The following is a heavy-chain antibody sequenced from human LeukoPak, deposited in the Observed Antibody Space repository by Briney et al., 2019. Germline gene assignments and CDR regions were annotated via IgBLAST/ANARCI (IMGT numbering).Heavy chain of an antibody. J-gene: IGHJ4*02. CDR1: GYTFTDYY. Sequence: EASVKVSCKASGYTFTDYYMHWVRQAPGQGLEWMGWISPNSGGANYAQKFQGRVTMTRDASISTAYMELSRLRSDDTAVYYCAKEASGWYVGSDYWGQGTLVTVSS. CDR3: AKEASGWYVGSDY. D-gene: IGHD6-19*01. V-gene: IGHV1-2*02. CDR2: ISPNSGGA.